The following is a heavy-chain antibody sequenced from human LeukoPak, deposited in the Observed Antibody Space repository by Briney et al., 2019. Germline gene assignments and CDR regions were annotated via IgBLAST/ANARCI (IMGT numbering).Heavy chain of an antibody. D-gene: IGHD3-22*01. CDR2: PSGSGSTI. J-gene: IGHJ4*02. CDR1: GFTFSSYS. Sequence: GGSLRLSCAASGFTFSSYSMSWVRQAPGKGPEWISYPSGSGSTIYYADSVKGRFTISRDNANNSLYLQMNSLRADDTAIYYCARDVTYYYDSSTYSLDCWGQGTLVTVSS. V-gene: IGHV3-48*01. CDR3: ARDVTYYYDSSTYSLDC.